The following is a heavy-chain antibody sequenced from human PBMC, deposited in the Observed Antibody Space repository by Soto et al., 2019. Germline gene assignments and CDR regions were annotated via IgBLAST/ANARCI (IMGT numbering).Heavy chain of an antibody. Sequence: SETLSLTCSVSGGSISGFYWIWIRQSPGEGLEWIAYIHSTGRTNYNPSLKSRVTVSLDMSKGQFSLSLRSATAADTATYYCARGTRALITSFFAYWGQGIPVTVSS. CDR1: GGSISGFY. D-gene: IGHD1-20*01. CDR3: ARGTRALITSFFAY. CDR2: IHSTGRT. V-gene: IGHV4-4*09. J-gene: IGHJ4*02.